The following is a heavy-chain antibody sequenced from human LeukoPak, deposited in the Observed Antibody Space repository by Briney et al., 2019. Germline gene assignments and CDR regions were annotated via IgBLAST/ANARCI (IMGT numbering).Heavy chain of an antibody. CDR1: GFTFSNYW. CDR3: ARDRDAPDY. V-gene: IGHV3-7*01. Sequence: GGSLRLSCAASGFTFSNYWMSWVRQAPGRGLEWVANIKKDGGEKYYVDSVKGGFTISRDNARNSLYLQMNSLRAEDTAVYYCARDRDAPDYWGQGTLVTISS. D-gene: IGHD2-21*02. J-gene: IGHJ4*02. CDR2: IKKDGGEK.